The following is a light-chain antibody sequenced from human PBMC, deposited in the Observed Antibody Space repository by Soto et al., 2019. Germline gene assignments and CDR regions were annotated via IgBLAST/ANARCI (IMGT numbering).Light chain of an antibody. V-gene: IGLV2-14*02. Sequence: QSALTQPASVSGSPGQSLTISCTGTSSDIGSYNLVSWYQHHPGKAPKLLICEGTERPSGVSNRFSGSKSGSTASLTISGLQAEDEADYFCSSYISSTTLVVFGGGTKLTVL. CDR1: SSDIGSYNL. J-gene: IGLJ2*01. CDR3: SSYISSTTLVV. CDR2: EGT.